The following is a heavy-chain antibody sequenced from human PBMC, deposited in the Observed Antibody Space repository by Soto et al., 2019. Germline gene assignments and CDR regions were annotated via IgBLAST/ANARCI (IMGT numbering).Heavy chain of an antibody. CDR1: GFTFSSYG. D-gene: IGHD5-12*01. Sequence: HPGGSLRLSCAASGFTFSSYGMSWVRQAPGKGLEWVSAVSATGGNTYYADSVKGRFTISRDNSKNTVYLQMNSLRAEDTAIYYCAKDRSPRGLIDYWGQGTLVTVSS. CDR2: VSATGGNT. CDR3: AKDRSPRGLIDY. J-gene: IGHJ4*02. V-gene: IGHV3-23*01.